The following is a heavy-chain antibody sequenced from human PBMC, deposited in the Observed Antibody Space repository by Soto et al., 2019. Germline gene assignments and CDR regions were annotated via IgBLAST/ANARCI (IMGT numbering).Heavy chain of an antibody. Sequence: PSETLSLTCAVSGGSISSGGYPWSWIRQPPGKGLEWIGYIYHSGSTYYNPSLKSRVTISVDRSKNQFSLKLSSVTAADTAVYYCARSTSPARFDPWGQGTLVTVSS. V-gene: IGHV4-30-2*01. CDR3: ARSTSPARFDP. CDR1: GGSISSGGYP. CDR2: IYHSGST. J-gene: IGHJ5*02.